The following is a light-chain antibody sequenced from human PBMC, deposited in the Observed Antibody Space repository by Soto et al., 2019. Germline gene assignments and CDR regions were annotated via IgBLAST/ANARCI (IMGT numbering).Light chain of an antibody. Sequence: DIQMTQSPSTLSGSVGDRVTITCRASQTISSWLAWYQQKPGKAPNLLIYSASNLQSGVPSRFSGSGSGTEFTLTISSLQPDDFATYYCQQYNSYSPYTFGQGTKVDI. J-gene: IGKJ2*01. CDR1: QTISSW. V-gene: IGKV1-5*01. CDR2: SAS. CDR3: QQYNSYSPYT.